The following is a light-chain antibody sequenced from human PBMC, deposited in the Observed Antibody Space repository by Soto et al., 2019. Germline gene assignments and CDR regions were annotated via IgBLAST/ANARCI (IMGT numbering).Light chain of an antibody. J-gene: IGKJ4*01. CDR2: DAS. CDR1: QTVRNNY. CDR3: EQFSSYPLT. V-gene: IGKV3-20*01. Sequence: EFVLTQSRGTLSLSPGERATLSCRASQTVRNNYLAWYQQKPGQAPRLLIYDASSRATGIPDRFSGGGSGTDFALTFTRPDPEDFAVYFCEQFSSYPLTFGGGTKVDIK.